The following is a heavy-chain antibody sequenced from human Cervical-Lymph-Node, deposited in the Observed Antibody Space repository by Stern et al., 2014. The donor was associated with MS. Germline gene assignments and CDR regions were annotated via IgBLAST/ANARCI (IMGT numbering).Heavy chain of an antibody. D-gene: IGHD3-22*01. V-gene: IGHV3-9*01. J-gene: IGHJ6*02. CDR3: AKEGYDSSGAYGMDV. CDR2: ISWNSGSI. CDR1: GFTFDDYA. Sequence: VQLVESGGGLVQPGRSLRLSCAASGFTFDDYAMHWVRPAPGKGLEWVSGISWNSGSIGYADSVKGRFTISRDNAKNSLYLQMNSLRAEDTALYYCAKEGYDSSGAYGMDVWGQGTTVTVSS.